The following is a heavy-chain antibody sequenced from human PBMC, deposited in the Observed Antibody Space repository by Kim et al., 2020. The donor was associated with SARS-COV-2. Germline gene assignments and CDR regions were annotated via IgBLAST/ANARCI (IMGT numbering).Heavy chain of an antibody. D-gene: IGHD3-22*01. CDR2: VYHSGST. V-gene: IGHV4-39*01. J-gene: IGHJ4*02. CDR1: GGSISSSFNY. CDR3: ARLPHDSSGYVDS. Sequence: SETLSLTCTFSGGSISSSFNYWCWIRQPPGKGLEGMGSVYHSGSTYDSPSLKSRVTVSVDTSKNEFYLKVTSVTAADTAVYFCARLPHDSSGYVDSWGPGILVTVSS.